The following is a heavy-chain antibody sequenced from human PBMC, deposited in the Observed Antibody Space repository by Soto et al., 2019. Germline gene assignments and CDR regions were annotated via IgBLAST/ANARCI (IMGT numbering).Heavy chain of an antibody. Sequence: HPGGSLRLSCAASGFTVSSHYMNWVRQAPGKGLEWVSVLYSGGDTYYADSVRGRFTISRDNSKNTLYLQMNSLRAGDTAVYYCARAAAPTTHEFDPWGQGTLVTVSS. CDR1: GFTVSSHY. D-gene: IGHD6-13*01. CDR3: ARAAAPTTHEFDP. J-gene: IGHJ5*02. CDR2: LYSGGDT. V-gene: IGHV3-53*01.